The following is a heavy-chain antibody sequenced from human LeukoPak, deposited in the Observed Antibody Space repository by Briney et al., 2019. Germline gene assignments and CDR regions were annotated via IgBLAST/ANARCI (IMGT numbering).Heavy chain of an antibody. CDR3: ARRQYSSGWYGGNWFDP. CDR1: GGSISSSSYY. V-gene: IGHV4-39*01. Sequence: PSETLSLTCTVSGGSISSSSYYWGWIRQPPGKGLEWIGSIYYSGSTYYNPSLKSRVTISVGTSKNQFSLKLSSVTAADTAVYYCARRQYSSGWYGGNWFDPWGQGTLVTVSS. D-gene: IGHD6-19*01. J-gene: IGHJ5*02. CDR2: IYYSGST.